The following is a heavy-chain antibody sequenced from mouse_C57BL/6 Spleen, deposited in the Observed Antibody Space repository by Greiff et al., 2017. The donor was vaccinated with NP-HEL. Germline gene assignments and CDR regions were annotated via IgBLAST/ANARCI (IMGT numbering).Heavy chain of an antibody. V-gene: IGHV14-4*01. J-gene: IGHJ1*03. D-gene: IGHD4-1*01. Sequence: EVQGVESGAELVRPGASVKLSCTASGFNIKDDYMHWVKQRPEQGLEWIGWIDPENGDTEYVSKFQGKATITADTSSNPAYLQLSSLTSEDTAVYYCILTGTPYWYFDVWGTGTTVTVSS. CDR2: IDPENGDT. CDR3: ILTGTPYWYFDV. CDR1: GFNIKDDY.